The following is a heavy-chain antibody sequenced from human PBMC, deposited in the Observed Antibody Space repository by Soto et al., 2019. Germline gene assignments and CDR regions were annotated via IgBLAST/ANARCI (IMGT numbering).Heavy chain of an antibody. CDR2: ISYDGRNK. CDR1: GHTFSSYG. V-gene: IGHV3-30*18. Sequence: QVQLVESGGGVVQPGRSLIVSCAASGHTFSSYGMHWVRQAPGKGLEWVAAISYDGRNKNYADSVEGRFTISRDNSKNTLYLQMNSLRAEDTAVYYCAKDTYYHDSSGYYTLDYWGQGTLVTVSS. CDR3: AKDTYYHDSSGYYTLDY. D-gene: IGHD3-22*01. J-gene: IGHJ4*02.